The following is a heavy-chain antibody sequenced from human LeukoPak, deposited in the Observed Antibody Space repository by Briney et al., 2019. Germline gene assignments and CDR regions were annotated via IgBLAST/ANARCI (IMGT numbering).Heavy chain of an antibody. Sequence: PSETLSLXCTVSGGSISSYYWSWIRQPPGKGLELLGYIYYSGSTNYNPSLKSRVTISVDTSKNQFSLKLSSVTAADTAVYYCATTFLYDSSGYRLDYWGQGTLVTVSS. D-gene: IGHD3-22*01. CDR3: ATTFLYDSSGYRLDY. CDR2: IYYSGST. V-gene: IGHV4-59*01. J-gene: IGHJ4*02. CDR1: GGSISSYY.